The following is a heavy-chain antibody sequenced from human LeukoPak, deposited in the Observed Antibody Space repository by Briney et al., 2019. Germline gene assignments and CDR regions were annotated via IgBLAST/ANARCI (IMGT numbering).Heavy chain of an antibody. D-gene: IGHD4-11*01. Sequence: PGGSLRLSCAASGFTFSSYEMNWVHPAPGKVLEWVSYISGSGSTIYYADSVKGRFTISRDNAKNSLYLQMNSLRAEDTAVYYCERDQSTVGGPEYFDYWGRGTLVTVSS. CDR1: GFTFSSYE. J-gene: IGHJ4*02. V-gene: IGHV3-48*03. CDR3: ERDQSTVGGPEYFDY. CDR2: ISGSGSTI.